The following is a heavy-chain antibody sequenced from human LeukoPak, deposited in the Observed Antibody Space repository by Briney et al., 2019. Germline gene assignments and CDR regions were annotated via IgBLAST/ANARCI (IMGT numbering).Heavy chain of an antibody. CDR2: IYSGGST. J-gene: IGHJ4*02. CDR3: ARGPRSSWSPFDY. CDR1: GFTVSSNY. Sequence: GGSLRLSCAASGFTVSSNYMSWVRQAPGKGLEWVSVIYSGGSTYYADSVKGRFTISRDNSKKTLYLQMNSLRAEDTAVYYCARGPRSSWSPFDYWGQGTLVTVSS. D-gene: IGHD6-13*01. V-gene: IGHV3-66*01.